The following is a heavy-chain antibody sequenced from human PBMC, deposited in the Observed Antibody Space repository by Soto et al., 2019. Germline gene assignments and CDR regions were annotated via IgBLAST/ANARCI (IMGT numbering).Heavy chain of an antibody. D-gene: IGHD4-17*01. J-gene: IGHJ4*02. Sequence: PSETLSLTCSVSTDSVWTYYWTWIRQSPGKGLEWIGQISHTGRTKYNPSLESRVTISVDTSRKQFSLKLTSVTAADTALYYCARDDTTGLFDFWGQGTLVTVSS. CDR3: ARDDTTGLFDF. V-gene: IGHV4-59*02. CDR1: TDSVWTYY. CDR2: ISHTGRT.